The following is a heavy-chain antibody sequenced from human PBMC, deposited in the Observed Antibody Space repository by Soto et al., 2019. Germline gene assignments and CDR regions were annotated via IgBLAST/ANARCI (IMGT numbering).Heavy chain of an antibody. CDR2: ISYDGSNK. Sequence: PGGALRVSCSASGFTFRSYGMHWVRQAPGKGLEWVAVISYDGSNKYYADSVKGRFTISRDNSKNTLYLQMNSLRAEDTAVYYCAKDRKWEPIFDYWGQGTLVTVSS. CDR3: AKDRKWEPIFDY. V-gene: IGHV3-30*18. CDR1: GFTFRSYG. D-gene: IGHD1-26*01. J-gene: IGHJ4*02.